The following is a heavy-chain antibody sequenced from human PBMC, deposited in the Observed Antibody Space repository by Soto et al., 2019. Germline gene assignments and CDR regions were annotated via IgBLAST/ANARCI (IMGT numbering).Heavy chain of an antibody. D-gene: IGHD3-16*02. CDR3: ARDEGQALGVIYYYYGMDV. J-gene: IGHJ6*02. V-gene: IGHV4-61*01. Sequence: SETLSLTCTVSGVSVSSGSYYWSWIRQPPGKGLGWIGYIYYSGSTNYNPSLKSRVTISVDTSKNQFSLKLSSVTAADTAVYYCARDEGQALGVIYYYYGMDVWGQGTTVTVSS. CDR1: GVSVSSGSYY. CDR2: IYYSGST.